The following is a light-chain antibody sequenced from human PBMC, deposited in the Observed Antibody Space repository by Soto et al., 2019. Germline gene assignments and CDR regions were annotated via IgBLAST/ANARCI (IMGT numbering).Light chain of an antibody. CDR1: SSDIGSYDH. CDR3: ISYTVSRSYV. V-gene: IGLV2-14*01. Sequence: QSVLTQPASVSGSPGQSITISCSGTSSDIGSYDHVAWFQQFPGKTPKLMIYSVSNRPSGVSYRFSGSKSGNTASLTISALPAEDEADYYCISYTVSRSYVFGTGTKGTVL. CDR2: SVS. J-gene: IGLJ1*01.